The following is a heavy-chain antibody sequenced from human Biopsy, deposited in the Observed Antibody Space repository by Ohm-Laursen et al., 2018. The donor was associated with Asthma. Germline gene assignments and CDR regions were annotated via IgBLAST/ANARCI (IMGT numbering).Heavy chain of an antibody. Sequence: GTLSLTCTVSPGSINDYYWNWIRQFPGKGLEWIGYVHSTGSTRFNPSLKSRLTISVDTSVDQVSLKLTSVTAADTAVYYCVRATSTWSQSGPHYFDHWGQGTLITVSS. CDR3: VRATSTWSQSGPHYFDH. J-gene: IGHJ4*02. V-gene: IGHV4-59*12. D-gene: IGHD6-13*01. CDR1: PGSINDYY. CDR2: VHSTGST.